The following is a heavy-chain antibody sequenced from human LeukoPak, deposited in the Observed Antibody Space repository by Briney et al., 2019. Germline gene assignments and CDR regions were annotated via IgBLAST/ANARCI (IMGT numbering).Heavy chain of an antibody. V-gene: IGHV3-30*02. CDR1: SVTFSSHD. CDR3: AKDSAVSGSYPDASDI. Sequence: GGSLRLSCVASSVTFSSHDMHWVRQAPGKGLEWVAFIRYDGSNEYYIDSVKGRFTISRDNSTNKLYLQMNSLRAEDTAVYYCAKDSAVSGSYPDASDIWGKGTMVSVFS. D-gene: IGHD1-26*01. CDR2: IRYDGSNE. J-gene: IGHJ3*02.